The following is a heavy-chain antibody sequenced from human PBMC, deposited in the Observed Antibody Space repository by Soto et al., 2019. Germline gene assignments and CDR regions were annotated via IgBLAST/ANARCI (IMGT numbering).Heavy chain of an antibody. D-gene: IGHD2-2*02. CDR1: GFTFSSYA. CDR2: ISGSGGST. V-gene: IGHV3-23*01. CDR3: AKVEASCYIGCTFDI. J-gene: IGHJ3*02. Sequence: GGSLRLSCVASGFTFSSYAMSWVRQAPGKGLEWVSAISGSGGSTYYADSVKGRFTISRDNSKNTLYLQMNSLRAEDTAVYYCAKVEASCYIGCTFDIWGQGTMVTVSS.